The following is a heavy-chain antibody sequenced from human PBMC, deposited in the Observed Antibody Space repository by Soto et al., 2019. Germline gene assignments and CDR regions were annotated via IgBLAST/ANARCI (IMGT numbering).Heavy chain of an antibody. Sequence: QVHLVQSGAEVKKPGASVKVSCKASGYTFTSYGITWVRQAPGQGLEWMGWISAHNGNTDYAQKLQGRVIVTRGTSTSTAYMELRSLISDDTAGYYCARGRYGDYWGQGALVTVSS. J-gene: IGHJ4*02. D-gene: IGHD1-1*01. CDR2: ISAHNGNT. CDR3: ARGRYGDY. CDR1: GYTFTSYG. V-gene: IGHV1-18*01.